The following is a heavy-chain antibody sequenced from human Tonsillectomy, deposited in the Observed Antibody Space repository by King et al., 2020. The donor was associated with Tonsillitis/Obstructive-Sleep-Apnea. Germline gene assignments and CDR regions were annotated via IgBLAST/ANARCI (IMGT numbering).Heavy chain of an antibody. J-gene: IGHJ4*02. Sequence: VQLVESGAEVKKPGESLTISCKGSGYSFTNSWIGWVRQMPGKGLEWMGIIDPGDSDTRYSPSFQGQVTISVDKSISTAYLQWSSLKASDTAMYYCARSDNWIVDYWGLGTLVTVSS. V-gene: IGHV5-51*01. CDR2: IDPGDSDT. CDR3: ARSDNWIVDY. D-gene: IGHD1-20*01. CDR1: GYSFTNSW.